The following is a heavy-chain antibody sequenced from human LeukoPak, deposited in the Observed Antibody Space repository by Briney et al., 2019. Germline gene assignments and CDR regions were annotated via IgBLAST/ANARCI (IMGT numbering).Heavy chain of an antibody. CDR1: GFTFSNYA. CDR2: ISNNGGAT. Sequence: PGGSLRLSCAASGFTFSNYAMSWVRQAPGRGLEWVSAISNNGGATYYADSMKGRFTISRDNSKNTLFVQMSSLRAEDTAVYHCARQLGYCSDGSCYFDSWGQGTLVTVSS. D-gene: IGHD2-15*01. V-gene: IGHV3-23*01. J-gene: IGHJ4*02. CDR3: ARQLGYCSDGSCYFDS.